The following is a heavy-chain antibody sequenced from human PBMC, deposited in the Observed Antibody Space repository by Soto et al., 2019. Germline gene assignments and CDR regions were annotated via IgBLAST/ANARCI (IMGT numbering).Heavy chain of an antibody. CDR1: GFALSMYS. D-gene: IGHD2-21*02. J-gene: IGHJ6*02. V-gene: IGHV3-7*03. CDR3: ARDHLILPAHDFFYGSDV. Sequence: DVQVKESGGGWVQRGQSLRLSCEVSGFALSMYSMTWVRQAPGKGLLWVAEIPQDGSDGHYLVSVKGRCTISRDNAKNSDYLQMNRLRADDTAVYYCARDHLILPAHDFFYGSDVWGQGAKVTVSS. CDR2: IPQDGSDG.